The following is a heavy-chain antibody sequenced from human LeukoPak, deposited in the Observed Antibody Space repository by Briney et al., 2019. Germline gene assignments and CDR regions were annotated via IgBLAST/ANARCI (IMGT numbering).Heavy chain of an antibody. D-gene: IGHD5-12*01. CDR2: IYSSGST. V-gene: IGHV4-4*09. Sequence: SETLSLTCTVSGGSISSYYWSWIRQPPGKGLEWIGYIYSSGSTNYNPSLKSRVTMSVDTSKNQFSLKLSSVTAADTAVYYCARGGYDPHFDYCGQGTLVTVSS. CDR3: ARGGYDPHFDY. CDR1: GGSISSYY. J-gene: IGHJ4*02.